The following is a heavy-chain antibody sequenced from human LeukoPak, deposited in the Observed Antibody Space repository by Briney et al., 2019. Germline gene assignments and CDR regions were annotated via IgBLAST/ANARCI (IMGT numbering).Heavy chain of an antibody. V-gene: IGHV4-39*01. Sequence: PSETLSLTCTVSGGSISSCSYYWGWIRQPPGKGLEWIGSIYYSGSTYYNPSLKSRVTISVDTSKNQFSLKLSSVTAADTAVYYCARFAFGGVNFDYWGQGTLVTVSS. CDR3: ARFAFGGVNFDY. J-gene: IGHJ4*02. D-gene: IGHD3-16*01. CDR1: GGSISSCSYY. CDR2: IYYSGST.